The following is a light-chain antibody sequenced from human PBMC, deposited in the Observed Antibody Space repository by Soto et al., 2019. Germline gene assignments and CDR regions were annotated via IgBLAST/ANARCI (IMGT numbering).Light chain of an antibody. CDR2: GAS. V-gene: IGKV3-20*01. CDR3: QRYGDSPLT. Sequence: EIVLTQSPDTLSLSPGERATLSCRASHSVSGSNLAWYQQRPGQAPRLLIYGASSRATGIPDKFSGSGSGTDFTLAISRLEPEDFAVYYCQRYGDSPLTFGGGTKVDI. CDR1: HSVSGSN. J-gene: IGKJ4*01.